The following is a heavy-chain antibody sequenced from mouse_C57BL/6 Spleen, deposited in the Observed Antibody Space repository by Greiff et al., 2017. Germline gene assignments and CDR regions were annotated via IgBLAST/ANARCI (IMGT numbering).Heavy chain of an antibody. D-gene: IGHD2-4*01. CDR1: GYAFSSYW. V-gene: IGHV1-80*01. CDR2: IYPGDGDT. CDR3: ARFRNYDGAY. J-gene: IGHJ3*01. Sequence: VKLLESGAELVKPGASVKISCKASGYAFSSYWMNWVKQRPGQGLEWIGQIYPGDGDTNYNGKFKGKATLTADKSSSTAYMQLSSLTSEDSAVYFCARFRNYDGAYWGQGTLVTVSA.